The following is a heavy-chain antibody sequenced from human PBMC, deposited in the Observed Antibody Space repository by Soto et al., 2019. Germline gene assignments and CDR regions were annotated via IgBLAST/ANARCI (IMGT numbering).Heavy chain of an antibody. V-gene: IGHV1-69*01. CDR2: IIPIFGTA. CDR1: GGTFSSYA. Sequence: QVQLVQSGAEVKKPGSSVKVSCKASGGTFSSYAISWVRQAPGQGLEWMGGIIPIFGTANYAQKFQGGVTITADESTSTAYMELSSLRSEDTAVYYCARVFYDYVWGSYRYSFDYWGQGTLLTVSS. J-gene: IGHJ4*02. CDR3: ARVFYDYVWGSYRYSFDY. D-gene: IGHD3-16*02.